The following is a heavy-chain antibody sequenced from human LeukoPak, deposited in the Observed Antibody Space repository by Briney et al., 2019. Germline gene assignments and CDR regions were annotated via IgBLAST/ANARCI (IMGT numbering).Heavy chain of an antibody. D-gene: IGHD5-18*01. Sequence: GGSLRLSCAASGFTISSYGMNWVRQAPGKGLEWLSYLSNTGNIHYAQSVKGRFTISRDNAKNSLYLQMDGLRAEETAVYYSARRGDTPMIGDHWGQGILVTVAS. CDR3: ARRGDTPMIGDH. V-gene: IGHV3-48*01. CDR2: LSNTGNI. J-gene: IGHJ4*02. CDR1: GFTISSYG.